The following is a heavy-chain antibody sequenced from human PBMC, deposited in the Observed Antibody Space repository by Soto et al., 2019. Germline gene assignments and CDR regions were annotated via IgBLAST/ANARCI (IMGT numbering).Heavy chain of an antibody. CDR1: GYTFTSYG. CDR2: ISAYNGNT. V-gene: IGHV1-18*01. D-gene: IGHD3-10*02. Sequence: ASVKVSCKASGYTFTSYGISWVRQAPGQGLEWMGWISAYNGNTNYAQKLQGRVTMTTDTSTSTAYMELRSLSSDDTAVYYCARNRRIAVAVTIFCALNYGGQGTRVPVS. J-gene: IGHJ4*02. CDR3: ARNRRIAVAVTIFCALNY.